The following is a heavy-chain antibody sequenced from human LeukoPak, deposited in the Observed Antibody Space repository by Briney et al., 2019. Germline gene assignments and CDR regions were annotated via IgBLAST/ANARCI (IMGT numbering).Heavy chain of an antibody. CDR1: GLTVITND. V-gene: IGHV3-53*01. CDR2: LYSDGNT. D-gene: IGHD1-14*01. Sequence: PGGSLRLSCAVSGLTVITNDMTWVRQAPGKGLEWVSVLYSDGNTKYADSVQGRFTISRDNSKNTLYLEMNSLSPDDTAVYYCARGVEPLAANTLAYWGQGTLVTVSS. J-gene: IGHJ4*02. CDR3: ARGVEPLAANTLAY.